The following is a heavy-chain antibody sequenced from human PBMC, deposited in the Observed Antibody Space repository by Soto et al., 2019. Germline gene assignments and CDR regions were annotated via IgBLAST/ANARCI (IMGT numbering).Heavy chain of an antibody. CDR1: GGCISSYH. V-gene: IGHV4-59*01. D-gene: IGHD1-26*01. Sequence: SESLSLTWTAAGGCISSYHSSWTRQPQGNGLGWIWYIYSSASTNYTPSLKSRVTISVDTSKNQFSMKLSSVTAADPAVYYCARLEGARMRYSYGMDVWGQGTNVTGS. CDR2: IYSSAST. CDR3: ARLEGARMRYSYGMDV. J-gene: IGHJ6*02.